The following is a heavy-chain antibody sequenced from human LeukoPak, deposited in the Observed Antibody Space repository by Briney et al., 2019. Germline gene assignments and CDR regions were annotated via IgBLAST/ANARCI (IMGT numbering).Heavy chain of an antibody. D-gene: IGHD5-18*01. CDR3: LTIVETTTGAFDI. CDR1: GFMFNDYA. V-gene: IGHV3-9*01. J-gene: IGHJ3*02. CDR2: ISWNSGNM. Sequence: GGSLRLSCAPSGFMFNDYALHWVRQAPGKGLEWVSSISWNSGNMYYVDSVKGRFTTSGDDARKTLYLQMNSLSAEDTAVYYCLTIVETTTGAFDIWGQGAMVTVSS.